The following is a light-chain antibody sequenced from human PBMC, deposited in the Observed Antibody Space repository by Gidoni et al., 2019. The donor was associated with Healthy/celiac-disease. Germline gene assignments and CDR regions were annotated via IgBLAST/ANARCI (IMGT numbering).Light chain of an antibody. J-gene: IGKJ2*01. Sequence: DIQRTQSPSSLSASVGDRVTITCRASQSISSYLDWYQQKPGKAPKLLIYAASSLQSGVPSRFSGSGSGTDFTLTISCLQPEDFATYYCQQCYSTPVAFGPGTKLEIK. CDR1: QSISSY. CDR2: AAS. V-gene: IGKV1-39*01. CDR3: QQCYSTPVA.